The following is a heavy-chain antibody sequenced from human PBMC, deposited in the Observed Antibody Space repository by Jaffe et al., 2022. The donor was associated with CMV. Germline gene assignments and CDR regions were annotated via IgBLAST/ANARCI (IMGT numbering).Heavy chain of an antibody. CDR2: INPSAHIT. D-gene: IGHD1-1*01. Sequence: QAQLVQSGAEVKKPGASVKVSCKASGFTFNTFYMHWVRQAPGQGLEWMGIINPSAHITNYAQKFQGRVTMTRDASTSTLYMEVSSLTSEDTAVYYCARAGAWEMSTGAFDIWGQGTMVTVSS. V-gene: IGHV1-46*02. CDR3: ARAGAWEMSTGAFDI. CDR1: GFTFNTFY. J-gene: IGHJ3*02.